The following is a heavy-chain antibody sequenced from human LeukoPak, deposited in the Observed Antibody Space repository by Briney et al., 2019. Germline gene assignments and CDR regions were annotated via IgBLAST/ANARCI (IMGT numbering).Heavy chain of an antibody. V-gene: IGHV4-59*08. J-gene: IGHJ4*02. CDR1: GGSISSYY. Sequence: SETLSLTCTVSGGSISSYYWSWIRQPPGKGLEWIGYIYYSRSTNYNPSLKSRVTISVDTSKNQFSLKLSSVTAADTAVYYCARASIVGATPLYYWGQGTLVTVSS. CDR3: ARASIVGATPLYY. CDR2: IYYSRST. D-gene: IGHD1-26*01.